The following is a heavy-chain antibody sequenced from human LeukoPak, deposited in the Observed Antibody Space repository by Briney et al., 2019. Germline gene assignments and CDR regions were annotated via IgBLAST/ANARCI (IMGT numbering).Heavy chain of an antibody. CDR3: ASGRWLQLYAFDI. J-gene: IGHJ3*02. V-gene: IGHV3-30*14. Sequence: GGSLRLSCAASGFALSSYAIHWVRQAPGKGLEWVAVFSYDGSNKYYADSVKGRFTISRDNSKNTLYLQMNSLRAEDTAVYYCASGRWLQLYAFDIWGQGTMVTVSS. D-gene: IGHD5-24*01. CDR2: FSYDGSNK. CDR1: GFALSSYA.